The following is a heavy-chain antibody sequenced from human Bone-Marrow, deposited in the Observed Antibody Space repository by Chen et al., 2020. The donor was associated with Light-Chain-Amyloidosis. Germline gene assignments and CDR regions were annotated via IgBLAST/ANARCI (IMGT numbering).Heavy chain of an antibody. CDR3: ARRRDGYNFDY. V-gene: IGHV5-51*01. CDR1: GYTFPNYL. J-gene: IGHJ4*02. CDR2: IYPDDSDA. Sequence: EVQLEQSGPEVKKPGESLKISCKGSGYTFPNYLIGWVRQMPGKGLEWMGVIYPDDSDARYIPSFEGQVTISADKSITTAYLQWRSLKASDTAMYYCARRRDGYNFDYWGQGTLVTVSS. D-gene: IGHD5-12*01.